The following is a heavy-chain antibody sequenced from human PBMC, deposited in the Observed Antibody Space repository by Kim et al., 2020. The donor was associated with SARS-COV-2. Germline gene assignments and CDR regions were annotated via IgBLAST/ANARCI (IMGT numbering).Heavy chain of an antibody. J-gene: IGHJ5*02. V-gene: IGHV4-31*02. Sequence: SCNPALKSRVTISVDTSKNHVSRKRGSVTAADTAVYYCASRFGGRGFDPWGQGTLVTVSS. D-gene: IGHD2-15*01. CDR3: ASRFGGRGFDP.